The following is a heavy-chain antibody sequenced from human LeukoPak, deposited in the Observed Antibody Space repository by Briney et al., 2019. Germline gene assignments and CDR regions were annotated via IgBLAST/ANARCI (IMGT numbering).Heavy chain of an antibody. Sequence: GESLKISCKGSGYSFTSYWIGWVRQMPGKGLEWMGIIYPGDSDTRYSPSFQGQVTISADKSISTAYLQWSSLKASDTAMYYCARSPPRGYCSGGSCYSDPYGMDVWGQGTTVTVSS. CDR1: GYSFTSYW. D-gene: IGHD2-15*01. J-gene: IGHJ6*02. V-gene: IGHV5-51*01. CDR3: ARSPPRGYCSGGSCYSDPYGMDV. CDR2: IYPGDSDT.